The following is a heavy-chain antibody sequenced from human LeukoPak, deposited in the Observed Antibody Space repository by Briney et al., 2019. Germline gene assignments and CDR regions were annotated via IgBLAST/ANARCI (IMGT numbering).Heavy chain of an antibody. Sequence: ASVKVSCKASGYTFTGYYMHWVRQAPGQGLEWMGWINPNSGSTNYAQKFQGRVTMTRDTSISTAFMDLNRLRSDDTAVYYCARRGNYGDYFDYWGQGTLVTVSS. CDR2: INPNSGST. CDR3: ARRGNYGDYFDY. J-gene: IGHJ4*02. CDR1: GYTFTGYY. V-gene: IGHV1-2*02. D-gene: IGHD4-17*01.